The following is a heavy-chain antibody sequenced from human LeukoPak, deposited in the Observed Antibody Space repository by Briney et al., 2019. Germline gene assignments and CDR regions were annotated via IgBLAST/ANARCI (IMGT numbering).Heavy chain of an antibody. CDR1: GFTFSSYG. V-gene: IGHV3-30*02. CDR2: IRYDGSNK. D-gene: IGHD2-2*01. CDR3: AKAQGWSNAPSYL. Sequence: PGGSLRLSCAASGFTFSSYGMHWVRQAPGKGLEWVAFIRYDGSNKYYADSVKGRFTISRDNSKNTLYLQMNSLRAEDTAVYYCAKAQGWSNAPSYLWGQGTMVTVSS. J-gene: IGHJ3*01.